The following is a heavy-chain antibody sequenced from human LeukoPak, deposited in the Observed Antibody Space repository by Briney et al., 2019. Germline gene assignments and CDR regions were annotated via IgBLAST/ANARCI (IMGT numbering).Heavy chain of an antibody. D-gene: IGHD2-21*02. CDR1: GFTFSSYA. J-gene: IGHJ4*02. CDR2: ISGSGNRT. V-gene: IGHV3-23*01. CDR3: ARDLSRVTHIFDY. Sequence: GGSLRLSCAASGFTFSSYAMSWVRQAPGKGLEWVSSISGSGNRTYYADSVKGRFTISRDNSKNTLFLQMNSLRAEDTAVYYCARDLSRVTHIFDYWGQGTLVTASS.